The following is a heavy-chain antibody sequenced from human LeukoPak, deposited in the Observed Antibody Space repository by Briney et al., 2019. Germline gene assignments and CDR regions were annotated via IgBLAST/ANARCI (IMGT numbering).Heavy chain of an antibody. CDR1: GFTFSHYA. CDR3: ARHFGT. Sequence: GSLRLSCAVSGFTFSHYAMAWVRQPPGKGLEWIGSIYYSGSTYYNPSIKSRVTISVDTSKNQFSLKLRSVTAADTAVYYCARHFGTWGQGTLVTVSS. D-gene: IGHD3/OR15-3a*01. CDR2: IYYSGST. J-gene: IGHJ4*02. V-gene: IGHV4-39*01.